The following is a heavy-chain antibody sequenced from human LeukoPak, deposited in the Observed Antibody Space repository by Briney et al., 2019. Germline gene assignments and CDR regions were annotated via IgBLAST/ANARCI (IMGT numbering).Heavy chain of an antibody. J-gene: IGHJ4*02. Sequence: SETLSLTCTVSGGPISSYYWSWIRQPPGKGLEWIGYIYYSGSTNYNPSLKSRVTISVDTSKNQFSLKLSSVTAADTAVYYCARQDYFDYWGQGTLVTVSS. CDR1: GGPISSYY. CDR3: ARQDYFDY. CDR2: IYYSGST. V-gene: IGHV4-59*01.